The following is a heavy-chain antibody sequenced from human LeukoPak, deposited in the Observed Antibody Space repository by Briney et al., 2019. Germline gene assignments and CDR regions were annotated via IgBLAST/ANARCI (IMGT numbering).Heavy chain of an antibody. J-gene: IGHJ1*01. CDR1: GFTFSSYA. CDR2: ISGSGDNT. Sequence: PGGSLRLSCAASGFTFSSYAMSWVRQAPGKGLEWVSTISGSGDNTYYTDSVKGRFTISRDNSKNTLYLQMNSLRAEETAVYYCAKLIGDCDSDSPGCWGQGTLVTVSS. D-gene: IGHD2-21*02. CDR3: AKLIGDCDSDSPGC. V-gene: IGHV3-23*01.